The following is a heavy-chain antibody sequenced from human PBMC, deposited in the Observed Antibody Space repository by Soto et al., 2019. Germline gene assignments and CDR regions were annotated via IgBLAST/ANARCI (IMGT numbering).Heavy chain of an antibody. Sequence: ASVNLSCKASGYTFTGYYMHWVRQAPGQGLEWMGWINPNSGGTNYAQKFQGRVTMTRDTSISTAYMELSRLRSDDTAVYYCARGSGSNYCYPPSRAVMDFWGQGSTVIVS. CDR3: ARGSGSNYCYPPSRAVMDF. CDR2: INPNSGGT. J-gene: IGHJ6*02. D-gene: IGHD2-15*01. V-gene: IGHV1-2*02. CDR1: GYTFTGYY.